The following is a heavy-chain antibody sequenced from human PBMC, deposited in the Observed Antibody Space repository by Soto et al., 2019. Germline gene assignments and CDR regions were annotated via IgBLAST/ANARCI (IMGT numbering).Heavy chain of an antibody. Sequence: GASVKVSCKASGYTFTNYTIPWVRQAPGQRLEWMGWINAGNGNTKYSQKFQGRVTITRDTSASTAYMELSSLRSEDTAVYYCASEYYFDSSGYYYGMDVWGQGTTVTVSS. CDR2: INAGNGNT. CDR3: ASEYYFDSSGYYYGMDV. CDR1: GYTFTNYT. V-gene: IGHV1-3*01. D-gene: IGHD3-22*01. J-gene: IGHJ6*02.